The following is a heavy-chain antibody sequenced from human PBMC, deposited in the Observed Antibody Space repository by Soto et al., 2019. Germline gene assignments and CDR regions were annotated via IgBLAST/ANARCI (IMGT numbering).Heavy chain of an antibody. CDR1: GFTFRSYA. V-gene: IGHV3-30-3*01. Sequence: QVQLVESGGGVVQHGRSLRLSCAASGFTFRSYAMHWVRQAPGKGLEWVATISYDENNRYYTDSVKGRFTISRDNSKNTVYLQVNSLRDEDTAVYYCARAMDIGMASKDNWFDPWGQGTLVTVSS. D-gene: IGHD2-2*03. CDR3: ARAMDIGMASKDNWFDP. CDR2: ISYDENNR. J-gene: IGHJ5*02.